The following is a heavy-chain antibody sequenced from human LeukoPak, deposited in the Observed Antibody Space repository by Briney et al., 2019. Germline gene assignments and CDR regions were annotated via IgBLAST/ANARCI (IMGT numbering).Heavy chain of an antibody. J-gene: IGHJ3*02. CDR2: ISAYNGNT. Sequence: ASVKVSCKASGYSFTSNVISWVRQAPGQGLEWMGWISAYNGNTNYAQKLQGRVTMTTDTSTSTAYMELRSLRSDDTAVYYCARLPYYYDSSGYRDAFDIWGQGTMVTVSS. V-gene: IGHV1-18*01. D-gene: IGHD3-22*01. CDR1: GYSFTSNV. CDR3: ARLPYYYDSSGYRDAFDI.